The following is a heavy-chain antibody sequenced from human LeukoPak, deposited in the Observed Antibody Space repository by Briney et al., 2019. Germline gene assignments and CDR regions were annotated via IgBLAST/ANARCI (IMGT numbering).Heavy chain of an antibody. V-gene: IGHV1-18*01. CDR3: ARDIVVVPAAISLDY. Sequence: ASVKVSCKASGYTFTSYGISWVRQAPGQGLEWMGWISAYNGNTNYAQKLQGRVTMTTDTSTSTAYMELRSRRSDDTAVYYCARDIVVVPAAISLDYWGQGTLVTVSS. D-gene: IGHD2-2*02. CDR2: ISAYNGNT. CDR1: GYTFTSYG. J-gene: IGHJ4*02.